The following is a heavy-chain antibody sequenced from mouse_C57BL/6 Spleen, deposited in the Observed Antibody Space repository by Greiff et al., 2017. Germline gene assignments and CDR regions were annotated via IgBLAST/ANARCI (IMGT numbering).Heavy chain of an antibody. D-gene: IGHD1-1*02. J-gene: IGHJ2*01. Sequence: VQLQQPGAELVMPGASVKLSCKASGYTFTSYWMHWVKQRPGQGLEWIGEIDPSDSYTNYNQKFKGKSTLTVDKSSSTAYMQLSSLTSEDSAVYYCARSGGATSYFDYWGQGTTLTVSS. CDR3: ARSGGATSYFDY. CDR2: IDPSDSYT. CDR1: GYTFTSYW. V-gene: IGHV1-69*01.